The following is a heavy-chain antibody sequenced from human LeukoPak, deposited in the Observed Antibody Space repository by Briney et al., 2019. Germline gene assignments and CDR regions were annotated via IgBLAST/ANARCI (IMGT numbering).Heavy chain of an antibody. CDR1: GFTFSSYA. Sequence: GGSLRLSCAASGFTFSSYAMSWVRQAPGKGLEWVSAISGSGGSTYYADSVKGRFTISRDNSKNTLYLQMNSLRAEDTAVYYCAETGFWSGYGLCWGQGTLVTVSS. CDR3: AETGFWSGYGLC. CDR2: ISGSGGST. D-gene: IGHD3-3*01. V-gene: IGHV3-23*01. J-gene: IGHJ4*02.